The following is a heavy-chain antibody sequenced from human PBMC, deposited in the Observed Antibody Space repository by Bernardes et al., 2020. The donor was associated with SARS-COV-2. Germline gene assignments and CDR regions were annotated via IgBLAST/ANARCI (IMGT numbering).Heavy chain of an antibody. V-gene: IGHV3-33*01. Sequence: GGSLRLSCAASGFTFSSYGMNWVRQAPGKGLEWVAAIWYGGRNTYYADSVKGRFTISRDNSKNTLYLQMNSLRAEDTAVYYCAREGTAMVTSGIDYWGQGTTVTF. D-gene: IGHD5-18*01. J-gene: IGHJ4*03. CDR2: IWYGGRNT. CDR3: AREGTAMVTSGIDY. CDR1: GFTFSSYG.